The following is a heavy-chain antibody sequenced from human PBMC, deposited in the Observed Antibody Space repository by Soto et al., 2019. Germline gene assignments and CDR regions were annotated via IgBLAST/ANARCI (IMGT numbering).Heavy chain of an antibody. D-gene: IGHD4-17*01. CDR1: GHTFTSNG. CDR3: ARDGYGDYGY. J-gene: IGHJ4*02. V-gene: IGHV1-18*01. CDR2: ISTYNGNT. Sequence: QVQLVQSGAEVKKPGTSVKVSCKASGHTFTSNGISWVRQAPGQGLEWMGWISTYNGNTNYAQKLQGRVTMTRDTSIAYMELRDLRSDDTAVYYCARDGYGDYGYWGQGSLVTVSS.